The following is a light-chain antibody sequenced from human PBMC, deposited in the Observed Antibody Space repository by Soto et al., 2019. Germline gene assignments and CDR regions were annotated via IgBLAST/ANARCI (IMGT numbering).Light chain of an antibody. V-gene: IGKV3-11*01. CDR1: QSVSSN. J-gene: IGKJ5*01. CDR2: GAS. Sequence: IVMTQSPSTLSLSPGERATLSCRASQSVSSNLAWYQQKPGQAPRLLIYGASTRATGIPARFSGSGSGTDFTLTISSLEPEDFAVYYCQQRSNWPSITFGQGTRLEI. CDR3: QQRSNWPSIT.